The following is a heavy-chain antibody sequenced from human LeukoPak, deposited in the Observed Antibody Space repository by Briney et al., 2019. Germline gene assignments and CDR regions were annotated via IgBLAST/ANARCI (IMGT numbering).Heavy chain of an antibody. CDR2: IYTSGST. CDR1: GGSISSYY. D-gene: IGHD2-2*01. CDR3: ARRCSSTSCYDY. J-gene: IGHJ4*02. V-gene: IGHV4-4*09. Sequence: SETLSLTCTVSGGSISSYYWSWIRQPPGKGLEWIGYIYTSGSTNYNPSLKSRVTISVDTSKNQFSLKLSSVIAADTAVYYCARRCSSTSCYDYWGQGTLVTVSS.